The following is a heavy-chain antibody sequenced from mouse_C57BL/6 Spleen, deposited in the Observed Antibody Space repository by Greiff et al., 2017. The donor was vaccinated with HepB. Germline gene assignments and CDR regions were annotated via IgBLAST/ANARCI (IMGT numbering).Heavy chain of an antibody. Sequence: DVQLVESGGGLVKPGGSLKLSCAASGFTFSDYGMHWVRQAPEKGLEWVAYISSGSSTIYYADTVKGRFTISRDNAKNTLFRQMTSLRSEDTAMYYCARAGSSYYYAMDYWGQGTSVTVSS. CDR3: ARAGSSYYYAMDY. V-gene: IGHV5-17*01. J-gene: IGHJ4*01. CDR1: GFTFSDYG. D-gene: IGHD1-1*01. CDR2: ISSGSSTI.